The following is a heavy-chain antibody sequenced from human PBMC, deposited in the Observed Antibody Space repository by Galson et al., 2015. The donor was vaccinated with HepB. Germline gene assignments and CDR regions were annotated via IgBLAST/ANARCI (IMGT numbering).Heavy chain of an antibody. D-gene: IGHD2-2*03. CDR3: ARDPGYCSSTSCSTPRGV. CDR1: GYTFTGYY. J-gene: IGHJ6*04. V-gene: IGHV1-2*02. CDR2: INPNSGGT. Sequence: SVKVSCKASGYTFTGYYMHWVRQAPGQELEWMGWINPNSGGTNYAQKFQGRVTMTRDTSISTAYMELSRLRSDDTAVYYCARDPGYCSSTSCSTPRGVWGKGTTVTVSS.